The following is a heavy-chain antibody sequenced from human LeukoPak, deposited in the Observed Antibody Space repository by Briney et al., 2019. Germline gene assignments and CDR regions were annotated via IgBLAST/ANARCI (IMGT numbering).Heavy chain of an antibody. Sequence: GGSLRLSCAASGFTFDDYGMSWVRQAPGKGLEWVSGISWNGGSTGYADSVKGRFTISRDNAKNSLYLQMNSLRAEDTALYYCARGGSSSSGLDYWGQGTLVTVSS. D-gene: IGHD6-6*01. CDR3: ARGGSSSSGLDY. V-gene: IGHV3-20*04. J-gene: IGHJ4*02. CDR2: ISWNGGST. CDR1: GFTFDDYG.